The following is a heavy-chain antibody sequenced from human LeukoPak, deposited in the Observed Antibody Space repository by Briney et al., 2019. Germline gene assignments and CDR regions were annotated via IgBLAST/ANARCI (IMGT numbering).Heavy chain of an antibody. J-gene: IGHJ6*03. Sequence: GGSLRLSCAASKFSFRNYEMNWVRQAPGKGPEWIAYIDNAGGDIYYAGSVKGRFTISRDNAKNSLYLQMNSLRVEDTAVYYCARQEKYSGSEFYYYYMDVWGKGTTVTVSS. CDR3: ARQEKYSGSEFYYYYMDV. CDR1: KFSFRNYE. V-gene: IGHV3-48*03. D-gene: IGHD5-12*01. CDR2: IDNAGGDI.